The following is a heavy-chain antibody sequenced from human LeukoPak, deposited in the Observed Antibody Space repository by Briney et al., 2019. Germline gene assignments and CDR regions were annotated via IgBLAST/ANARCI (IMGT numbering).Heavy chain of an antibody. D-gene: IGHD6-13*01. CDR3: ARYQIAAERRRDAFDI. V-gene: IGHV3-48*04. CDR1: GFTFSSYS. J-gene: IGHJ3*02. Sequence: GGSLRLSCAASGFTFSSYSMNWVRQAPGKGLEWVSYISSSSSTIYYADSVKGRFTISRDNAKNSLYLQMNSLRAEDTAVYYCARYQIAAERRRDAFDIWGQGTMVTVSS. CDR2: ISSSSSTI.